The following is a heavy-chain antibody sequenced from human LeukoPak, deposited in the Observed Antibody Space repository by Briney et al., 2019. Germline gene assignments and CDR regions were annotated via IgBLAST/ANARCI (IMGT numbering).Heavy chain of an antibody. CDR1: GFTFNKYY. CDR2: ISSDGSNT. CDR3: IRVPY. Sequence: GGSLRLSCAVSGFTFNKYYMHWVRQAPGKGLVWVSRISSDGSNTNYADSVKGRFTISRDNSKNTLYLQMNSLRAEDTAVYYCIRVPYWGQGALVTVSS. J-gene: IGHJ4*02. V-gene: IGHV3-74*01.